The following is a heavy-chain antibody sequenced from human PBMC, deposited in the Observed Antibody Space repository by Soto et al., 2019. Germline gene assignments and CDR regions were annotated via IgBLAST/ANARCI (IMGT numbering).Heavy chain of an antibody. V-gene: IGHV3-72*01. CDR3: VRGHRYDFWSGVRRYYYYYMDV. CDR1: GFTFSDHY. CDR2: IRNKANSYTT. Sequence: GSLRLSCVGSGFTFSDHYMEWVRQAPGKGLEWVGRIRNKANSYTTEHAASVKGRFVVSRDDSKNSVYLQMSSLKTEDTAVYYCVRGHRYDFWSGVRRYYYYYMDVWGKGTTVTVSS. J-gene: IGHJ6*03. D-gene: IGHD3-3*01.